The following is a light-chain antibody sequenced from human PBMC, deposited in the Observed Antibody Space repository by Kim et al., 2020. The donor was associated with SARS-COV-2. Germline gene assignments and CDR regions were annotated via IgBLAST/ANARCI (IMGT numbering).Light chain of an antibody. Sequence: SPGERAAHSCRTSQSVCSHCLAWYQQKPGQAPRPLIYSVSNRATGIPDRLSGNGSGTDFTHTISRLEPEDFAVYYCQQYGIAPPYTFGQGTKLEI. CDR1: QSVCSHC. CDR2: SVS. J-gene: IGKJ2*01. CDR3: QQYGIAPPYT. V-gene: IGKV3-20*01.